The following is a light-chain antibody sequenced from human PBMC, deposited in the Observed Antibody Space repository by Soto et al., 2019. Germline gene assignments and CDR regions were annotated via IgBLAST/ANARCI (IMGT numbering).Light chain of an antibody. CDR2: AAS. CDR3: QQYGSSPPYT. J-gene: IGKJ2*01. Sequence: EIVLTQSPGTLSLSPGERAIFSCRASQCVSSTYLALYQQKPGQPPRLLLYAASKRATGIPDRFSGSGSGTDFTLTINRLEPEDSAVYYCQQYGSSPPYTFGQGTKVDIK. CDR1: QCVSSTY. V-gene: IGKV3-20*01.